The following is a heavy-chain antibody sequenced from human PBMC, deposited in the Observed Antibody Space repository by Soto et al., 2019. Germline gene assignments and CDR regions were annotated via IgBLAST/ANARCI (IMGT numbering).Heavy chain of an antibody. Sequence: PGGSLRLSCAASGFTFSSYSMNWVRQAPGKGLEWVSSISSSSSYIYYADSVKGRFTISRDNAKNSLYLQMNSLRAEDTAVYYCASVGALTGTTPDDYWGQGTLVTAPQ. CDR1: GFTFSSYS. D-gene: IGHD1-7*01. CDR2: ISSSSSYI. V-gene: IGHV3-21*01. J-gene: IGHJ4*02. CDR3: ASVGALTGTTPDDY.